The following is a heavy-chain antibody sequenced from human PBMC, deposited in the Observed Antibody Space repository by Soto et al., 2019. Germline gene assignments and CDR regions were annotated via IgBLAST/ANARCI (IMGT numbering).Heavy chain of an antibody. Sequence: QTLSLTCAISGDSVSSNTASWNWIRQSPSRGLEWLGRIYYRSTWSFDYALSVRSRITIAPDTSKNQFSLHLDSLTPEDTALYYCAGVTWFRSMDVWGQGPPVTVSS. J-gene: IGHJ6*02. CDR3: AGVTWFRSMDV. D-gene: IGHD3-10*01. CDR1: GDSVSSNTAS. CDR2: IYYRSTWSF. V-gene: IGHV6-1*01.